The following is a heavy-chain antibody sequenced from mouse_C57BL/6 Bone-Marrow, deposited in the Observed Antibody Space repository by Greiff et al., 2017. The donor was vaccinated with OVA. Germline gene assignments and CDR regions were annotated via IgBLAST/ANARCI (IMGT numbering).Heavy chain of an antibody. CDR1: GYSITSGYY. CDR2: ISYAGSN. CDR3: AREKGHYYYGSSYYFDY. V-gene: IGHV3-6*01. D-gene: IGHD1-1*01. Sequence: EVQLQESGPGLVKPSQSLSLTCSVSGYSITSGYYWNWIRQFPGNKLEWMGYISYAGSNNYNPSLKNRIPITRDTSKNQFFLKWNSVTTKDTARDYCAREKGHYYYGSSYYFDYWGQGTTLTVSS. J-gene: IGHJ2*01.